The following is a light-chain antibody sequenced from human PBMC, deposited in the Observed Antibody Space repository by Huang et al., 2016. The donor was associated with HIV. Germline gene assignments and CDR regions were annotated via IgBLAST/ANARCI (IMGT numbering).Light chain of an antibody. V-gene: IGKV2-30*02. CDR2: KVS. CDR3: MQGTHWPPGT. Sequence: DVIMTQSPLLLPVTLGQPAAISCRSSQTLVHTDGNTYLNWFLQRPGQAPRRLMYKVSNRDSGVPDRFTGSGSGIEFTLTISRVGAEDVGIYYCMQGTHWPPGTFGQGTNMEIK. CDR1: QTLVHTDGNTY. J-gene: IGKJ1*01.